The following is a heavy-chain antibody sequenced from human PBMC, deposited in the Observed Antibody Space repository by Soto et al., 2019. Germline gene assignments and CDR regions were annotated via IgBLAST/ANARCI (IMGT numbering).Heavy chain of an antibody. CDR2: INPGNGDT. Sequence: SVKVSCKTSGYSFTKYGLHWVRQAPVQRLEWMGWINPGNGDTKYSQKFQGRVTITRDTSATTAYMELSSLRSEDSAVFYCARTDCSSTSCYNYYYYGMDVWGQGTTVTVSS. V-gene: IGHV1-3*01. D-gene: IGHD2-2*01. CDR1: GYSFTKYG. CDR3: ARTDCSSTSCYNYYYYGMDV. J-gene: IGHJ6*02.